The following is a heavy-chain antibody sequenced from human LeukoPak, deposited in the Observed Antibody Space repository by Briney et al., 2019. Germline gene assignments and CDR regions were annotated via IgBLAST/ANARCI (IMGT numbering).Heavy chain of an antibody. CDR2: INPNSGGGT. CDR3: ARTSIAARRADFDY. CDR1: GCTFTDYY. Sequence: GASVKVSCKASGCTFTDYYIHWVRQAPGQGFEWMGWINPNSGGGTNYAQKFQGRVTMTRDTSISTAYMELSSLRSDDTAVYYCARTSIAARRADFDYWGQGTLVTVSS. D-gene: IGHD6-6*01. V-gene: IGHV1-2*02. J-gene: IGHJ4*02.